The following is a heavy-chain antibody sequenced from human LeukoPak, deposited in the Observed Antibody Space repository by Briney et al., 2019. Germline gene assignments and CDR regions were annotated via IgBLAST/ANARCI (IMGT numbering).Heavy chain of an antibody. CDR2: ISYDGSNK. CDR3: AYFGESSSS. J-gene: IGHJ5*02. Sequence: GGSLRLSCAVSGFAFSSNGMHWVRQAPGKGLEWVALISYDGSNKNYADSVKGRFTISRDNSKNTLFLNMNSLRAEDTAVYFCAYFGESSSSWGQGTLVTVSS. CDR1: GFAFSSNG. V-gene: IGHV3-30*03. D-gene: IGHD3-10*01.